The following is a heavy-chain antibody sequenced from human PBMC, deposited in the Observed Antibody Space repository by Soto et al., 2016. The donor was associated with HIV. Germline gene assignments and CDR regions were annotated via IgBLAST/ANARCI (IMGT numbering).Heavy chain of an antibody. CDR2: ISWNSGSI. J-gene: IGHJ5*01. V-gene: IGHV3-9*03. Sequence: EVQLVESGGGLVQPGRSLRLSCAASGFTFDDYAMHWVRQAPGKGLEWVSGISWNSGSIGYADSVKGRFTISRDNAKNSLYLQMNSLRAEDMALYYCARLPGIAAVASPFDPWGQGTLVTVSS. D-gene: IGHD6-13*01. CDR3: ARLPGIAAVASPFDP. CDR1: GFTFDDYA.